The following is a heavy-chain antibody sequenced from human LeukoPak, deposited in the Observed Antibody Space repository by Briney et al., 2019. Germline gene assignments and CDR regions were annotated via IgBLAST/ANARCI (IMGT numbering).Heavy chain of an antibody. D-gene: IGHD3-10*01. J-gene: IGHJ6*02. V-gene: IGHV6-1*01. Sequence: SQTLSLTCALSGDSFSSNSAAWNWVRQSPSRGLEWLGRTYYRSTWNNDYSVSVKSRLIITPDTSKNQFSLHLNSVTPEDTAVYYCARDFGLRSYGVDVWGQGTTVTVSS. CDR3: ARDFGLRSYGVDV. CDR2: TYYRSTWNN. CDR1: GDSFSSNSAA.